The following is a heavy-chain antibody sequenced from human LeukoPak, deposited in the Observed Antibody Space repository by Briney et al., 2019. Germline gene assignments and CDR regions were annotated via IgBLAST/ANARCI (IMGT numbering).Heavy chain of an antibody. V-gene: IGHV1-2*02. D-gene: IGHD2-2*01. J-gene: IGHJ4*02. CDR3: ARMSSSTSCYDY. Sequence: ASVKVSCKASGYTFTGYYMHRVRQAPGQGLEWMGWINPNSGGTNYAQKFQGRVTMTRDTSISTAYMELSRLRSDDTAVYYCARMSSSTSCYDYWGQGTLVTVSS. CDR1: GYTFTGYY. CDR2: INPNSGGT.